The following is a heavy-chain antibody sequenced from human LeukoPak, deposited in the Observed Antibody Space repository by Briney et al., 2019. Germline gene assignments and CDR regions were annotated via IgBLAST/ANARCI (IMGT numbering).Heavy chain of an antibody. V-gene: IGHV1-3*01. Sequence: ASVKVSCKASGYTFTSYAMHWVRQAPGQRLEWMGWINAGNGNTKSSQKFQGRVTISRDTSASTAYMELSSLRSEDTAVYYCARVRGEYSYGYSDYWGQGTLVTVSS. CDR2: INAGNGNT. CDR1: GYTFTSYA. CDR3: ARVRGEYSYGYSDY. J-gene: IGHJ4*02. D-gene: IGHD5-18*01.